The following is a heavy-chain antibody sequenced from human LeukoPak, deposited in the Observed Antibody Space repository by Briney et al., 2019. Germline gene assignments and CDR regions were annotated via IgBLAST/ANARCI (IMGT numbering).Heavy chain of an antibody. Sequence: GASVKVSCKASGYTFTSYDINWVPQAPGQGLEWMGWMNPNRGNTGYAQKFQGRVTMTRNTSISTAYMELSSLRSEDTAVDYCARDCDIAVAGFDYFDYWGQGTLVTVPS. J-gene: IGHJ4*02. CDR2: MNPNRGNT. CDR3: ARDCDIAVAGFDYFDY. V-gene: IGHV1-8*01. CDR1: GYTFTSYD. D-gene: IGHD6-19*01.